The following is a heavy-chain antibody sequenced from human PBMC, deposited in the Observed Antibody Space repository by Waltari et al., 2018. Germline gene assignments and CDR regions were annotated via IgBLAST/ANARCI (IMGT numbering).Heavy chain of an antibody. CDR1: GFTISRFW. Sequence: EAQLVQSGGGLVQPGGSLTLSGAAPGFTISRFWMTWIRQAPGQGLQWVAHIGPDGSDKYYVDSVKGRFTISRDNAENSLLLQMSSLRVEDTALYYCVGWNDPINSWGQGTLVAVSS. D-gene: IGHD1-1*01. CDR2: IGPDGSDK. CDR3: VGWNDPINS. J-gene: IGHJ4*02. V-gene: IGHV3-7*01.